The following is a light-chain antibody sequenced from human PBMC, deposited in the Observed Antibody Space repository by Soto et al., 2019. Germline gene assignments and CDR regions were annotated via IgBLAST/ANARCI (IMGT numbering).Light chain of an antibody. CDR1: SSDVGGYNY. J-gene: IGLJ3*02. Sequence: QSVLPQPASVSGSPGQSITISCTGTSSDVGGYNYVSWYQQHPGKAPKLMIYDVSNRPSGVSNRFSGSKSGNTASLTISGLQAEDEADYYCSSYTSSSWVFGGGTKLTVL. CDR2: DVS. V-gene: IGLV2-14*01. CDR3: SSYTSSSWV.